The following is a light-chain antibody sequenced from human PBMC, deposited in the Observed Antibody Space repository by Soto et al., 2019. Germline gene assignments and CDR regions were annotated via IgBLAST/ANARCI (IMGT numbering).Light chain of an antibody. CDR3: YSYASSSTYV. Sequence: QSVLTQPASVSGSPGQSITISCSGTGSDVGAYNYVSWYQPHPAKAPKLMIYDVSNRPSGVSDRFSGSKSGNTASLTISGLQAEDEADYYCYSYASSSTYVFGSGTQLTVL. CDR1: GSDVGAYNY. V-gene: IGLV2-14*01. J-gene: IGLJ1*01. CDR2: DVS.